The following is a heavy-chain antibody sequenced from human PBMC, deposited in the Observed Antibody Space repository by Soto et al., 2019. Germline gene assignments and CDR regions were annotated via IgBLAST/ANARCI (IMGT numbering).Heavy chain of an antibody. Sequence: GSLRLSGAASRXAHCDSKVTGIRQAPGKGLALLSSISSSGGNIYYADSVKGRFTGSRDNAKNALYLQMNNLRAEDTAVFYCATVGDHKIWNIAPSPKGYYCESRGQATLVT. D-gene: IGHD3-10*01. CDR2: ISSSGGNI. CDR1: RXAHCDSK. CDR3: ATVGDHKIWNIAPSPKGYYCES. V-gene: IGHV3-11*01. J-gene: IGHJ4*02.